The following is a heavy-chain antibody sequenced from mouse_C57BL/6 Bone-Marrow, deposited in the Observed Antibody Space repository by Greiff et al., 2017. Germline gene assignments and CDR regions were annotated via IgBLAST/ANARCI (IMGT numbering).Heavy chain of an antibody. CDR3: ARDGPLYAMDY. Sequence: VQLQQSGAELVRPGSSVKLSCKASGYTFTSYWMDWVKQRPGQGLEWIGNIYPSDSETHYNQKFKDKATLTVDKSSSTAYMQLSSLTSEDSAVYYCARDGPLYAMDYWGQGTSVTVSS. J-gene: IGHJ4*01. D-gene: IGHD1-1*01. CDR2: IYPSDSET. CDR1: GYTFTSYW. V-gene: IGHV1-61*01.